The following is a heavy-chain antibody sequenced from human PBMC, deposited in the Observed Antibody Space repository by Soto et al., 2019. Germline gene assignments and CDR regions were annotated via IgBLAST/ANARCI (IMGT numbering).Heavy chain of an antibody. V-gene: IGHV4-59*08. J-gene: IGHJ4*02. CDR2: IYYNGNT. CDR1: RGSISTYY. Sequence: PSETLSLTCPVSRGSISTYYWSWIRQPPGKGLECIGYIYYNGNTNYNPSLKSRVTISVDTSKNQFTPNLNSVTAADTAVYYCARHATRSYDYWGQGTLVTVSS. CDR3: ARHATRSYDY.